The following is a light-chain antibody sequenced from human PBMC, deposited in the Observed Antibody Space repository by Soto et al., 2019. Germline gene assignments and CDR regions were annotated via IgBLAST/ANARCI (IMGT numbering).Light chain of an antibody. CDR3: QQRDTYPRT. CDR1: HFIATY. CDR2: AAS. V-gene: IGKV1-9*01. Sequence: DTQLTQSPSFLSASIGDRVTITCRASHFIATYLAWYHQKPGKGPTLLIYAASTLRDGVPSRFSGSGSGTYFTLTISSLQPGDSGTYFCQQRDTYPRTFGGGTKVEIK. J-gene: IGKJ4*01.